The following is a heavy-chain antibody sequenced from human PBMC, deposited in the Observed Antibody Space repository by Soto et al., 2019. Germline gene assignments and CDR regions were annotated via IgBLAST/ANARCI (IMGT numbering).Heavy chain of an antibody. CDR2: INPKSGGT. J-gene: IGHJ6*02. Sequence: SVKVSCKASGYSFTDYHIHWVRQAPGQGLEWLGRINPKSGGTSTAQQFQRWVTMTTDTSISTASMELTRLTSDDTAIYYCARGDSTDCSNGVCSFFYNHDMDVWGQGTTVTVSS. D-gene: IGHD2-8*01. V-gene: IGHV1-2*04. CDR3: ARGDSTDCSNGVCSFFYNHDMDV. CDR1: GYSFTDYH.